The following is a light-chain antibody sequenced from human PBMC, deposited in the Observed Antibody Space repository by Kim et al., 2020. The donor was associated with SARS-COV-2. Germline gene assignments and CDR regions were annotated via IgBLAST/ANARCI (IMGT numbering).Light chain of an antibody. CDR1: QTVSSTY. J-gene: IGKJ1*01. Sequence: PGERATLSCRASQTVSSTYLAWYQQKPGQAPRLLLYGASSRATGVPDRFSGSGSGTDFTLTISRLEPEDFAVYYCHQSSSSPQTFGQGTKVDIK. CDR3: HQSSSSPQT. CDR2: GAS. V-gene: IGKV3-20*01.